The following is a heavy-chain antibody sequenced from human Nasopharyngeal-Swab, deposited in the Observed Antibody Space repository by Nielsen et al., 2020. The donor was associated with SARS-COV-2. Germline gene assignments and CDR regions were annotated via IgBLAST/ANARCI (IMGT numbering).Heavy chain of an antibody. V-gene: IGHV1-8*02. CDR3: ARFKYSYGFTYYYGMDV. CDR1: GYTFTSYG. J-gene: IGHJ6*02. Sequence: ASVKVSCKASGYTFTSYGISWVRQATGQGLEWMGWMNPNSGNTGYAQKFQGRVTMTRNTSISTAYMELSSLRSEDTAVYYCARFKYSYGFTYYYGMDVWGQGTTVTVSS. D-gene: IGHD5-18*01. CDR2: MNPNSGNT.